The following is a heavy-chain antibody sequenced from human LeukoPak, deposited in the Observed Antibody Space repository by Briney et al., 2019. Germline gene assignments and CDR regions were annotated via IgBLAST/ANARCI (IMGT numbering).Heavy chain of an antibody. CDR3: ARSYCSSTSCSYYFDY. CDR1: GYTFTGYY. CDR2: INPNSGGT. Sequence: ASVKVSCKASGYTFTGYYMHWVRQAPGQGLEWMGWINPNSGGTNYAQKFKGRVTMTRDTSISTAYMELSRLRSDDTAVYYGARSYCSSTSCSYYFDYWGQGTLVTVSS. D-gene: IGHD2-2*01. V-gene: IGHV1-2*02. J-gene: IGHJ4*02.